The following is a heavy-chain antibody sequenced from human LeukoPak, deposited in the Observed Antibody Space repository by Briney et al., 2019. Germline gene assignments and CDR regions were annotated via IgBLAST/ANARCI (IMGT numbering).Heavy chain of an antibody. V-gene: IGHV3-21*05. CDR1: GFTFSSYN. J-gene: IGHJ4*02. CDR2: ISSSSSYI. Sequence: RGSLRLSCAASGFTFSSYNMNWVRQAPGKGLEWVSYISSSSSYIYYADSVKGRFTISRDNAKNSLYLQMNSLRAEDTAVYYCARAGITAAGKLDWGQGTLVTVSS. CDR3: ARAGITAAGKLD. D-gene: IGHD6-13*01.